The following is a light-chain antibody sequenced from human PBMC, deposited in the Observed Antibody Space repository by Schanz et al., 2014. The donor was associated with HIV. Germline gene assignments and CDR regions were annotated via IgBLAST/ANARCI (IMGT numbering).Light chain of an antibody. CDR2: GNT. V-gene: IGLV1-40*01. Sequence: QSVLTQPPSVSGAPGQRITISCTGSSSNIGAGYDVNWSHQVPGTAPKLLIYGNTNRPSGVPDRFSGSKSGTSASLAITGLQAEDEADYYCQSYDSSLSGWVFGGGTKVTVL. CDR3: QSYDSSLSGWV. J-gene: IGLJ3*02. CDR1: SSNIGAGYD.